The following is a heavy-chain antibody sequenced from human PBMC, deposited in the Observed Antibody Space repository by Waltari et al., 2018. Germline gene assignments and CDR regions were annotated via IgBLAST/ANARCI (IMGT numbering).Heavy chain of an antibody. CDR3: ATSGWYCFDY. CDR1: GFPLRSFW. J-gene: IGHJ4*02. CDR2: IKQDGSEK. D-gene: IGHD6-19*01. V-gene: IGHV3-7*01. Sequence: EVQLVESGGGLVQPGGSLRLSCAASGFPLRSFWMNWVRQTQGKGLEWVAGIKQDGSEKYYADSVKGRFTISRDNAKNSLYLQMNSLRAEDTAVYYCATSGWYCFDYWGQGTLVTVSS.